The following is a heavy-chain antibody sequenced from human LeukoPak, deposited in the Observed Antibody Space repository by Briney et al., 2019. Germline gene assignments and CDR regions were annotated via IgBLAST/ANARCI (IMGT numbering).Heavy chain of an antibody. D-gene: IGHD3-22*01. V-gene: IGHV4-61*02. CDR1: GGSISSGSYY. J-gene: IGHJ6*03. Sequence: PSQTLSLTCTVSGGSISSGSYYWSWIRQPAGKGLEWIGRIYTSGSTNYNPSPKSRVTISVDTSKNQFSLKLSSVTAADTAVYYCARDLSYYYDSSGPINYYYYMDVWGKGTTVTVSS. CDR3: ARDLSYYYDSSGPINYYYYMDV. CDR2: IYTSGST.